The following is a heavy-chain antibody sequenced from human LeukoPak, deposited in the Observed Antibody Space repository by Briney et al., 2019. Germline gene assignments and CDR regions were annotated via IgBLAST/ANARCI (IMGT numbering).Heavy chain of an antibody. CDR2: ISIGSNDI. V-gene: IGHV3-21*01. CDR1: GLTFSIDA. CDR3: ARVSSTWYLAY. D-gene: IGHD6-13*01. Sequence: GGSLRLSCAASGLTFSIDAMSWVRHAPQNGLGWGSSISIGSNDIYYAHSVKGRFTTSTDNANNTLYLQMNSLRIEETAVYYCARVSSTWYLAYWGEGTLVTV. J-gene: IGHJ4*02.